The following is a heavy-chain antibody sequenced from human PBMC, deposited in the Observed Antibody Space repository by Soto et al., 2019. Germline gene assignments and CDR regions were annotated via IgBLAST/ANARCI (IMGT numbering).Heavy chain of an antibody. J-gene: IGHJ6*02. CDR3: ARDQSVGATAPPYYGMDV. CDR2: INPSGGST. CDR1: GYTFTSYY. V-gene: IGHV1-46*01. Sequence: GASVKVSCKASGYTFTSYYMHWVRQAPGQGLEWMGIINPSGGSTSYAQKFQGRVTMTRDTSTSTVYMELSSLRSEDTAVYYCARDQSVGATAPPYYGMDVWGQGTTVTVSS. D-gene: IGHD1-26*01.